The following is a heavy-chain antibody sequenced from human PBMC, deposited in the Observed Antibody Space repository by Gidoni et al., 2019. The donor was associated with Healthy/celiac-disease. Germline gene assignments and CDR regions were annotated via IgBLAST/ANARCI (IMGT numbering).Heavy chain of an antibody. CDR2: ISSSSSYI. Sequence: EVHLVESGGCLVKPLGSLLLSCASSGFTFSSYSMNWVSPAPGKGLEWVASISSSSSYIYYADSVKGRFTISRDNAKNSLYLQMNSLRAEDTAVYYCARVGEQWQGQGLGWFDPWGQGTLVTVSS. CDR1: GFTFSSYS. V-gene: IGHV3-21*01. D-gene: IGHD6-19*01. CDR3: ARVGEQWQGQGLGWFDP. J-gene: IGHJ5*02.